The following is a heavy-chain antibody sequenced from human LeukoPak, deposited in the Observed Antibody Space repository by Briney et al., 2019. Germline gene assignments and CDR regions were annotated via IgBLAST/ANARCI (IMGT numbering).Heavy chain of an antibody. D-gene: IGHD4-11*01. J-gene: IGHJ3*02. CDR3: ARGGNYAYPFDAFDI. CDR2: ISYDGSNK. V-gene: IGHV3-30-3*01. CDR1: GFTFSSYA. Sequence: GGSLRLSCAASGFTFSSYAMHWVRQAPGKGLEWVAVISYDGSNKYYADSVKGRFTISRDNSKNTLYLQMNSLRAEDTAVYYCARGGNYAYPFDAFDIWGQGTMVTVSS.